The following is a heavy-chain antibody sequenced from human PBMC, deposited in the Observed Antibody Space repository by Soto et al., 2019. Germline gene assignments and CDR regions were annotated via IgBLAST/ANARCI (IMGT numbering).Heavy chain of an antibody. CDR1: GFTFDDYA. J-gene: IGHJ4*02. D-gene: IGHD3-3*01. CDR3: AKGYDFWSGTIDY. CDR2: ISWNSGSI. V-gene: IGHV3-9*01. Sequence: DVQLVESGGGLVQPGRSLRLSCAASGFTFDDYAMHWVRQAPGKGLEWVSGISWNSGSIGYADSVKGRFTISRYNAKNSLYLQMNSLRAEDTALYYCAKGYDFWSGTIDYWGQGTLVTVSS.